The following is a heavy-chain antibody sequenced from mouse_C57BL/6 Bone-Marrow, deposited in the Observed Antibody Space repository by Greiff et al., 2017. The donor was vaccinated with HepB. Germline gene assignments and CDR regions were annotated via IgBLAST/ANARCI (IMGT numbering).Heavy chain of an antibody. J-gene: IGHJ3*01. Sequence: VQLQQSGTVLARPGASVKMSCKTSGYTFTSYWMHWVKQRPGQGLEWIGAIYPGNSDTSYNQKFKGKAKLTADTSASTAYMELSSLTTEDSAVYYCTRVPCSNGFAYWGPGTLVTFSA. V-gene: IGHV1-5*01. D-gene: IGHD2-5*01. CDR1: GYTFTSYW. CDR3: TRVPCSNGFAY. CDR2: IYPGNSDT.